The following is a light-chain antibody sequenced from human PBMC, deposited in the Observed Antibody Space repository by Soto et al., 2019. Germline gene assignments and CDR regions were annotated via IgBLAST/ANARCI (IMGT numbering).Light chain of an antibody. CDR3: MQGTHRPLT. CDR1: QSLLFFNGITY. J-gene: IGKJ4*01. V-gene: IGKV2-30*01. CDR2: EVS. Sequence: EVVLTQSPLSLPVTVGQPATVSCRSSQSLLFFNGITYLTWFHQRPGQPPRRLISEVSNRDSGVPDRFSGSGSGTDFTLEISRVEAEDVGLFYCMQGTHRPLTFGGGTRVEIK.